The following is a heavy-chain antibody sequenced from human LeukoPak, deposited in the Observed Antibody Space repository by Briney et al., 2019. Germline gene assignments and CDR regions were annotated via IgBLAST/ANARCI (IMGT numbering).Heavy chain of an antibody. J-gene: IGHJ4*02. Sequence: GGSLRLSCAASGFTFDDYAMHWVRQAPGKGLEWVSGISWNSGSIGYADSVKGRFTISRDNAKNSLYLQMNSLRAEDTALYYCAKDTGDTAMVFGYWGQGTLVTVSS. CDR1: GFTFDDYA. CDR2: ISWNSGSI. CDR3: AKDTGDTAMVFGY. V-gene: IGHV3-9*01. D-gene: IGHD5-18*01.